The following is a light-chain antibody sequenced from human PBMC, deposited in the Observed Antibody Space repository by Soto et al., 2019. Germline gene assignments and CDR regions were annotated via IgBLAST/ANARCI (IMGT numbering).Light chain of an antibody. CDR2: QIS. CDR3: MQVAHFPRT. CDR1: QSLVYSDGNTY. Sequence: DVVLTQTPLSSPVTLGQPASISCRSSQSLVYSDGNTYLSWLQQRPGQHPSLLMSQISNRFSAVPDRFSGSGAGTDFTLKSSRGEAEDVGVYYCMQVAHFPRTFGQGTKVEI. J-gene: IGKJ1*01. V-gene: IGKV2-24*01.